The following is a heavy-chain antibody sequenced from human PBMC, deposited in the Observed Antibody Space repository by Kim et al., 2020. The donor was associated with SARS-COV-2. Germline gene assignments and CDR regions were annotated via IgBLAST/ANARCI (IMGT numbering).Heavy chain of an antibody. J-gene: IGHJ4*02. D-gene: IGHD7-27*01. CDR2: ISGDNVDT. CDR3: ASLGTDY. V-gene: IGHV1-18*01. CDR1: GYTFSLYG. Sequence: ASVKVSCKASGYTFSLYGVSWVRQAPGQGLEWVGWISGDNVDTYYAQKLQGRVILTTDTSTSTAYMEVRSLRSDDTAVYYCASLGTDYWGQGTRVTVSS.